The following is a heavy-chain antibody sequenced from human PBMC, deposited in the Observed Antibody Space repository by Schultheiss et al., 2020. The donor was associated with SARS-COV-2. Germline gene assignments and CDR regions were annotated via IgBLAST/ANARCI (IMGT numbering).Heavy chain of an antibody. V-gene: IGHV4-61*08. J-gene: IGHJ3*02. CDR3: ARAPRITIFGVVRAFDI. Sequence: SETLSLTCTVSGGSISSGGYYWSWIRQPPGKGLEWIGEINHSGSTNYNPSLKSRVTISVDTSKNQFSLKLSSVTAADTAVYYCARAPRITIFGVVRAFDIWGQGTMVTVSS. CDR1: GGSISSGGYY. D-gene: IGHD3-3*01. CDR2: INHSGST.